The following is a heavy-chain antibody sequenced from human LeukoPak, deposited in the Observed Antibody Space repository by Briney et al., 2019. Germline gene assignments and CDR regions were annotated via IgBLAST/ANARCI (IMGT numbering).Heavy chain of an antibody. CDR1: GFTFSSYD. Sequence: GGSLRLSCAASGFTFSSYDMHWVRQATGKGLEWVSAIGTAGDTYYPGSVKGRFTISRENAKNSLYLQMNSLRAGDTAVYYCARAAYGGEFDYWGQGTLVTVSS. D-gene: IGHD3-10*01. J-gene: IGHJ4*02. V-gene: IGHV3-13*01. CDR2: IGTAGDT. CDR3: ARAAYGGEFDY.